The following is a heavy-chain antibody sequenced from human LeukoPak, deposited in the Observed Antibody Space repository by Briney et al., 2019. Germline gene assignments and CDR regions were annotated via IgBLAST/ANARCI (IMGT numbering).Heavy chain of an antibody. J-gene: IGHJ4*02. CDR1: GGTFSSYA. CDR3: ARDLGKIAVLPFDY. CDR2: IVPILGIA. V-gene: IGHV1-69*04. D-gene: IGHD6-19*01. Sequence: SVKVSCKASGGTFSSYAISWVRQAPGQGLEWMGRIVPILGIANYAQKFQGRVTITADKSTSTAYMELSSLRSEDTAVYYCARDLGKIAVLPFDYWDQGTLVTVSS.